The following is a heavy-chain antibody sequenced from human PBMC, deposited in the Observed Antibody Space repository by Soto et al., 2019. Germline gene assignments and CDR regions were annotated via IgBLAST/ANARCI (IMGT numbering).Heavy chain of an antibody. V-gene: IGHV3-33*01. J-gene: IGHJ5*02. D-gene: IGHD1-26*01. CDR3: ARDLKVGATVASWFDP. CDR1: GFTFSSYG. Sequence: QVQLVESGGGVVQPGRSLRLSCAASGFTFSSYGMHWVRQAPGKGLEWVAVIWYDGSNKYYADSVKGRFTISRDNSKNTLYLQMNSLRAEDTAVYYCARDLKVGATVASWFDPWGQGTLVTVSS. CDR2: IWYDGSNK.